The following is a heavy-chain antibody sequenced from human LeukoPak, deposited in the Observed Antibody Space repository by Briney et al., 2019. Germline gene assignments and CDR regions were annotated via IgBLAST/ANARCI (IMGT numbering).Heavy chain of an antibody. Sequence: GRSLRLSCAASGFTLSSYAMHWVRPAPGKGLDWVAVISFDGTNKHYADSVKGRFTISRDNSKNTLYLKMNSLRPEDTAVYFCARDLISWYYFDYWGQGTLVTVSS. CDR3: ARDLISWYYFDY. V-gene: IGHV3-30*04. CDR2: ISFDGTNK. J-gene: IGHJ4*02. CDR1: GFTLSSYA. D-gene: IGHD6-13*01.